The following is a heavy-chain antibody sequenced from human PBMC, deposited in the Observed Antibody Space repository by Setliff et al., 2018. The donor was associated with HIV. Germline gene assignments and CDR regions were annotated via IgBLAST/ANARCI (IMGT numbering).Heavy chain of an antibody. V-gene: IGHV4-34*01. D-gene: IGHD6-6*01. J-gene: IGHJ5*02. CDR3: ARGSPFIAARNNWFDP. Sequence: PSETLSLTCAVYGGSFSGYYWSWIRQPPGKGLEWIGEINHSGSTNYNPSLKRRVTISVDTSKNQFSLKLSSVTAADTAVYYCARGSPFIAARNNWFDPWGQGTLVTVSS. CDR2: INHSGST. CDR1: GGSFSGYY.